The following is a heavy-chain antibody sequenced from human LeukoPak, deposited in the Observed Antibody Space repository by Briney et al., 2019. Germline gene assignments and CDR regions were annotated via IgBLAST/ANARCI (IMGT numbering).Heavy chain of an antibody. J-gene: IGHJ4*02. D-gene: IGHD6-19*01. V-gene: IGHV3-7*01. Sequence: HPGGSLRLSCAASGLTFSNYWMSWVRQAPGKGLEWVANIKQDGSEKHHVDSVKGRFTISRDNAKNSLYLQMNNVRAEDTAVYYCARTREQWQVLDYWGQGTLVTVSS. CDR2: IKQDGSEK. CDR1: GLTFSNYW. CDR3: ARTREQWQVLDY.